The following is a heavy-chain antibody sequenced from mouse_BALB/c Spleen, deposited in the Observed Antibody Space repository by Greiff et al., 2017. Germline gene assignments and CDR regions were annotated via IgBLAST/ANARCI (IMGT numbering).Heavy chain of an antibody. Sequence: EVKLVESGGGLVKPGGSLKLSCAASGFTFSSYTMSWVRQTPEKRLEWVATISSGGSYTYYPDSVKGRFTISRDNAKNTLYLQMSSLKSEDTAMYYCTRGGTGGWFAYWGQGTLVTVSA. CDR1: GFTFSSYT. V-gene: IGHV5-6-4*01. J-gene: IGHJ3*01. D-gene: IGHD4-1*01. CDR3: TRGGTGGWFAY. CDR2: ISSGGSYT.